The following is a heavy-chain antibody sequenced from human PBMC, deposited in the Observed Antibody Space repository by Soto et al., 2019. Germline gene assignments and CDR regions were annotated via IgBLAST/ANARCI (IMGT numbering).Heavy chain of an antibody. CDR3: ARRIAVAGSGAHFDY. CDR2: IIPIFGTA. D-gene: IGHD6-19*01. J-gene: IGHJ4*02. V-gene: IGHV1-69*13. Sequence: AASVKVSCKASGGTFSSYAISWVRQAPGQGLEWMGGIIPIFGTANYAQKFQGRVTITADESTSTAYMELSSLRSEDTAVYYCARRIAVAGSGAHFDYWGQGTLVTVSS. CDR1: GGTFSSYA.